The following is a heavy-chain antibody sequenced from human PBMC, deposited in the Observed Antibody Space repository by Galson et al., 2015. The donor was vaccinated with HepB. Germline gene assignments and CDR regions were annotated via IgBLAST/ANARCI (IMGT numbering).Heavy chain of an antibody. D-gene: IGHD2-2*01. CDR2: ISGDSNYI. V-gene: IGHV3-21*01. Sequence: LRLSCAVSGFNFSPYSMNWVRQAPGKGLEWVSFISGDSNYIYYADSAKGRFTVSRDNAKRSLYLHMNSLRAEDTAVYYCAKPGAGGPAAFHFYYLDVWGNGTTVTVSS. CDR1: GFNFSPYS. J-gene: IGHJ6*03. CDR3: AKPGAGGPAAFHFYYLDV.